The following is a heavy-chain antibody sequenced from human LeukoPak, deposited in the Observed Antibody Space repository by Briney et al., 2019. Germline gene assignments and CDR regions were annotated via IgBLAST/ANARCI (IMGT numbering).Heavy chain of an antibody. CDR1: GDSISSYY. CDR3: ARGVEDWYYFDY. D-gene: IGHD3/OR15-3a*01. Sequence: PSETLSLTCTVSGDSISSYYWSWIRQPAGKGLGWIGRLHTTGSTDYNPSFKSRVTISVDTSKNHFSLRVTSVTAADTAVYYCARGVEDWYYFDYWGQGTLVTVSS. CDR2: LHTTGST. V-gene: IGHV4-4*07. J-gene: IGHJ4*02.